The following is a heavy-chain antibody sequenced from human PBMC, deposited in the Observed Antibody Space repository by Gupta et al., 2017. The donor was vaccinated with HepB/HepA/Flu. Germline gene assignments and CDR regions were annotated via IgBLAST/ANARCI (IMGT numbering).Heavy chain of an antibody. V-gene: IGHV3-66*01. D-gene: IGHD1-14*01. CDR3: ARDPGLPNGMDG. CDR1: RSPVSSDY. Sequence: EVQLVESGGGLVQLGGYLTLSCAAFRSPVSSDYMSWVRQAPGKGPEWVSVIYGGGNTYYADSVKSRFTISRDNSKNTLYLQMNSLRAEDTAVYYCARDPGLPNGMDGWGQGTAVTVSS. J-gene: IGHJ6*02. CDR2: IYGGGNT.